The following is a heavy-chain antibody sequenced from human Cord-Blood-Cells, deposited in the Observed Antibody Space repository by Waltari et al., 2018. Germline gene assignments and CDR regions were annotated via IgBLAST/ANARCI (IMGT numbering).Heavy chain of an antibody. CDR2: MNPNSGNT. V-gene: IGHV1-8*03. Sequence: QVQLVQSGAEVKKPGASVMVSCKASGYTFTTYDINWVRQATGQGLEWMGWMNPNSGNTGYAQKFQGRVTITRNTSISTAYMELSSLRSEDTAVYYCAREVGCSSTSCFDYWGQGTLVTVSS. J-gene: IGHJ4*02. CDR1: GYTFTTYD. CDR3: AREVGCSSTSCFDY. D-gene: IGHD2-2*01.